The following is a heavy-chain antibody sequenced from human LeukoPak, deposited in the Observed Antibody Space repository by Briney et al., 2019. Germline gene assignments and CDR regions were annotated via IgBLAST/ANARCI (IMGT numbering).Heavy chain of an antibody. CDR2: IHCSGGNT. CDR3: ARGMSRWELSQG. J-gene: IGHJ4*02. CDR1: GYTFTNYY. Sequence: ASVNVSCKASGYTFTNYYMHWVRQAPGQGLEWMGIIHCSGGNTNYAQKFQGRVTLTRDLSTTTVYMALSGLRSDDTAVYYCARGMSRWELSQGWGQGTLVTVSS. V-gene: IGHV1-46*01. D-gene: IGHD4-23*01.